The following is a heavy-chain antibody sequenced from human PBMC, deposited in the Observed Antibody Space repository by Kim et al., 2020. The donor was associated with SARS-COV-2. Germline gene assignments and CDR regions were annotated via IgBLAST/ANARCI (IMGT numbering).Heavy chain of an antibody. CDR3: ARDPLVVPAVGYGMDV. V-gene: IGHV6-1*01. CDR1: GDSVSSNSAA. Sequence: SQTLSLTCAISGDSVSSNSAAWNWIRQSPSRGLEWLGRTYYRSKWYNDYAVSVKSRITINPDTSKNQFSLQLNSVTPEDTAVYYCARDPLVVPAVGYGMDVWGQGTTVTVSS. CDR2: TYYRSKWYN. D-gene: IGHD2-2*01. J-gene: IGHJ6*02.